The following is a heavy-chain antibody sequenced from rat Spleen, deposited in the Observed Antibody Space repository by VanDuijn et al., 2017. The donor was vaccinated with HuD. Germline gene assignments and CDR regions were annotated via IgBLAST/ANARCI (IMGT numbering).Heavy chain of an antibody. V-gene: IGHV3-3*01. CDR1: GHSITSSYK. CDR2: IDNAGST. D-gene: IGHD1-12*02. Sequence: EVQLQESGPGPVKVSESLSLTCSVTGHSITSSYKWNWIRKFPGHKLEWMGYIDNAGSTNYNPSLKSRISITRDTSKNQFFLQVNSVTTEDTATYYCAACYDGTYYYFDSWGQGVMVTVSS. CDR3: AACYDGTYYYFDS. J-gene: IGHJ2*01.